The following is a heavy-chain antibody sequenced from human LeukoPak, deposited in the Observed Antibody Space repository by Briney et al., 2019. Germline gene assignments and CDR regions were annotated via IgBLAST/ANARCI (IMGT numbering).Heavy chain of an antibody. CDR2: IYHCGST. V-gene: IGHV4-4*02. J-gene: IGHJ4*02. CDR1: GGFISNGDG. CDR3: ARATYYPSLTGYYKGLDY. D-gene: IGHD3-9*01. Sequence: PSGTLSLTCAVSGGFISNGDGWSWVRQRPGRGLEGIGEIYHCGSTNYRPSLKSRVTISVDKSKHQFSLKLSSVTAADTAIYYRARATYYPSLTGYYKGLDYWGQGPLVTVSS.